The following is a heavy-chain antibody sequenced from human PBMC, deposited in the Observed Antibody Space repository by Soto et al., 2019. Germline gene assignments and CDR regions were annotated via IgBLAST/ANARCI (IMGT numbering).Heavy chain of an antibody. CDR3: ARVQSEYYYDSSGYYPDYGMDV. CDR2: INHSGST. D-gene: IGHD3-22*01. J-gene: IGHJ6*02. V-gene: IGHV4-34*01. Sequence: XETLCLTGAVDGWSCSGYYWSWIRQPPGKGLEWIGEINHSGSTNYNPSLKSRVTMSVDTSKNQFSLKLSSVTAADTAVYYCARVQSEYYYDSSGYYPDYGMDVWGQGATVTVSS. CDR1: GWSCSGYY.